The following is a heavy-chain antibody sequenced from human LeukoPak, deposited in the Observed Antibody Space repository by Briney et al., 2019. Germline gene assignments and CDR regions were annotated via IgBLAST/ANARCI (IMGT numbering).Heavy chain of an antibody. CDR3: ARVVTIFGVVITSFDY. D-gene: IGHD3-3*01. J-gene: IGHJ4*02. Sequence: ASVKVSCKASGYTFTSYGISWVRQAPGQGLEWMGWISAYNGNTNHAQKLPGRVTMTTDTSTGTAYMELRSLRSDDTAVYYCARVVTIFGVVITSFDYWGQGTLVTVSS. CDR2: ISAYNGNT. CDR1: GYTFTSYG. V-gene: IGHV1-18*01.